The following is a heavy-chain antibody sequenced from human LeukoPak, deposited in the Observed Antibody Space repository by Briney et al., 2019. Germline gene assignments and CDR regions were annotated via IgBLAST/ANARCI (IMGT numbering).Heavy chain of an antibody. CDR3: AKSGGPGDYFDY. CDR2: IRQDGSEK. Sequence: GGSLRLSCAASGFTFSSYWMSWVRQAPGKGLEWVANIRQDGSEKYYVDSVKGRFTISRDNAKNSLYLQMNSLRAEDTALYYCAKSGGPGDYFDYWGQGILVTVSS. V-gene: IGHV3-7*03. D-gene: IGHD1-14*01. CDR1: GFTFSSYW. J-gene: IGHJ4*02.